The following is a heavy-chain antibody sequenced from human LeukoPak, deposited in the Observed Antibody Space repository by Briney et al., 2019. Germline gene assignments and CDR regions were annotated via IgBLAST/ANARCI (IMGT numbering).Heavy chain of an antibody. CDR1: GFTLSSYA. CDR3: AKDSGKTGSTSPDAFDI. V-gene: IGHV3-23*01. CDR2: ISGSGGST. J-gene: IGHJ3*02. D-gene: IGHD2-2*01. Sequence: PGGSLSLSCAASGFTLSSYAMSWVRQAPGKGLEWVSAISGSGGSTYYADSVKGRFTISRDNSKNTLYLQMNSLRAEDTAVYYCAKDSGKTGSTSPDAFDIWGQGTMVTVSS.